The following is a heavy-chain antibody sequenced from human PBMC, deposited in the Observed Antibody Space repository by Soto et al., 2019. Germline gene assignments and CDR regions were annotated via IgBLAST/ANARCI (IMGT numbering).Heavy chain of an antibody. CDR1: GFTFSSYS. CDR2: ISSSSSYI. D-gene: IGHD4-17*01. Sequence: GGSLRLSCAASGFTFSSYSMNWVRQAPGKGLEWVSSISSSSSYIYYADSVKGRFTISRDNAKNSLYLQMNSLRAEDTAVYYCASATYGDSLRDAFDIWGQGTMVTVSS. J-gene: IGHJ3*02. V-gene: IGHV3-21*01. CDR3: ASATYGDSLRDAFDI.